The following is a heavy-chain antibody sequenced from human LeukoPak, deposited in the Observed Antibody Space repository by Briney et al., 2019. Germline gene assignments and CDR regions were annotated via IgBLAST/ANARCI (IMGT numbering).Heavy chain of an antibody. D-gene: IGHD5-18*01. J-gene: IGHJ6*02. V-gene: IGHV3-33*01. CDR3: ARKKRVDTDSIMVYYYYAMDV. CDR1: GYAFTSYY. Sequence: SCKASGYAFTSYYMHWVRQAPGKGLEWVAVIWYDGSNKYYADSVKGRFTISRDNSKKTLYLQMNSLRAEDTAVYYCARKKRVDTDSIMVYYYYAMDVWGQGTTVTVSS. CDR2: IWYDGSNK.